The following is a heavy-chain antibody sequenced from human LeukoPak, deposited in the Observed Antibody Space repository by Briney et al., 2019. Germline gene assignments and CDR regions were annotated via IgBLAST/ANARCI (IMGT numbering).Heavy chain of an antibody. CDR3: ARMPSGTRFDY. D-gene: IGHD1-26*01. Sequence: SETLSLTCTVSGGSISSGDYYWSWIRQPPGKGLEWIGYIYYSGSTYYNPSLKSRVTISVDRSKNQFSLKLSSVTAADTAVYYCARMPSGTRFDYWGQGTLVTVSS. CDR1: GGSISSGDYY. CDR2: IYYSGST. J-gene: IGHJ4*02. V-gene: IGHV4-30-4*01.